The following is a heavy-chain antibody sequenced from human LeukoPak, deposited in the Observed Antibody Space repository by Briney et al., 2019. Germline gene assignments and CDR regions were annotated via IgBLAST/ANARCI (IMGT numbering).Heavy chain of an antibody. V-gene: IGHV3-13*01. D-gene: IGHD6-6*01. CDR1: GFSFSTYD. Sequence: GGSLRLSCVASGFSFSTYDMYWVRQAAGRGLEWVSALGTNGDSYYLGSVKGRFTISRDDGKNSLYLQMNSLGVEDTAVYYRTRELRGIASHYRGMDVWGPGTTVTVSS. J-gene: IGHJ6*02. CDR2: LGTNGDS. CDR3: TRELRGIASHYRGMDV.